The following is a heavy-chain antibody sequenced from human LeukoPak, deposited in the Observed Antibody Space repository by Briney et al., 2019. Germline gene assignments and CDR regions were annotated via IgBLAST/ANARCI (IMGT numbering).Heavy chain of an antibody. D-gene: IGHD3-10*01. Sequence: PGGSLRLSCAASRFTISSCAMSWVRQAPGKGLEWVSSISDSSDAIYYSDSVRGRFTVSRANSENTLYLQMNSLRAEDTAVYYCAKGLVTGSLDYWGQGALVTVSS. CDR3: AKGLVTGSLDY. V-gene: IGHV3-23*01. CDR1: RFTISSCA. J-gene: IGHJ4*02. CDR2: ISDSSDAI.